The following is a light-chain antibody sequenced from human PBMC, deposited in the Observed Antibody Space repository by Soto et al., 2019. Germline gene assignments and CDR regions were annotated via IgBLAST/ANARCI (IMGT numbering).Light chain of an antibody. J-gene: IGKJ3*01. CDR2: AAS. CDR3: QQLNSYPV. V-gene: IGKV1-9*01. Sequence: DIQLTQSPSFLSASVGDRVPITCRASQGISRYLAWYQQKPGTAPKLLIYAASTLQSGVPSRFSGSGSGTEFTLTISSLQPEDFATYYCQQLNSYPVFGPGTKVDIK. CDR1: QGISRY.